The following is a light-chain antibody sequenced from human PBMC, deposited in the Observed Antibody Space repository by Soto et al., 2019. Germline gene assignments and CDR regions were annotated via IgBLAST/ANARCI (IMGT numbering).Light chain of an antibody. J-gene: IGKJ1*01. Sequence: DIQTTQSPSSLSASVGDRVTITSRASQSISSYLNWYQQKPGKAPKLLIYAASSLQSGVPSRFSGSGSGTDFTLTISSLQPEDFATYYCQQYNSYSRTFGQGTKVDIK. V-gene: IGKV1-39*01. CDR2: AAS. CDR1: QSISSY. CDR3: QQYNSYSRT.